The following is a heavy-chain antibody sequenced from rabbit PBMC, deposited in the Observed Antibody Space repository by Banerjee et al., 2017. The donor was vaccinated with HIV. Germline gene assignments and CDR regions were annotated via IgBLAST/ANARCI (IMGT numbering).Heavy chain of an antibody. Sequence: QSLEESGGDLVKPEGSLTLTCTASGIDFSSAYDMCWVRRAPGKGLEWIGYIYTGNGGTIYASWAKGRFTISKTSSTTVTLQMTSLTAADTASYFCARDLAGVTGWNFNLWGQGALVTVS. CDR1: GIDFSSAYD. CDR2: IYTGNGGT. V-gene: IGHV1S40*01. D-gene: IGHD4-1*01. CDR3: ARDLAGVTGWNFNL. J-gene: IGHJ4*01.